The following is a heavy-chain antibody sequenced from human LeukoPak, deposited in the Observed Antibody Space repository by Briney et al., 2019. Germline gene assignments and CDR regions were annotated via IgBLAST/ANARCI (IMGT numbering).Heavy chain of an antibody. Sequence: GESLKISCKGSGYSFTSYWVGWVRQMPGKGLEWMGIIYPGDSDTRYSPSFQGQVTISADKSISTAYLQWSSLKASDTAMYYCARSPRVAVAESVFDYWGQGTLVTVSS. CDR2: IYPGDSDT. J-gene: IGHJ4*02. CDR1: GYSFTSYW. V-gene: IGHV5-51*01. CDR3: ARSPRVAVAESVFDY. D-gene: IGHD6-19*01.